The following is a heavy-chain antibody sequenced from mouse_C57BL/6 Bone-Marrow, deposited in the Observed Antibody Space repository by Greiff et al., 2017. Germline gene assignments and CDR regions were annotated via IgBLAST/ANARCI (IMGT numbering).Heavy chain of an antibody. J-gene: IGHJ2*01. D-gene: IGHD2-5*01. CDR2: INPSSGYT. CDR1: GYTFTSYT. Sequence: QVQLLQSGAELARPGASVKMSCKASGYTFTSYTMHWVKQRPGQGLEWIGYINPSSGYTKYNQKIKDKVTLTADKAYSTAYMQLSSLTSEDYAVYYCSRLGSNYGGYYFDYWGQGTTLTVSS. CDR3: SRLGSNYGGYYFDY. V-gene: IGHV1-4*01.